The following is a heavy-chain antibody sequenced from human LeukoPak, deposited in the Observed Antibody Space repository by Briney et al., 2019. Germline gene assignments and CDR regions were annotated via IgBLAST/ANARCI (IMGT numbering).Heavy chain of an antibody. CDR1: GGAFSGYY. Sequence: SETLSLTCAVYGGAFSGYYGSWIRQPPGKGREWIGEINDSGSTHYNPSLKRRVTISVDTSKNQFSLKLSSVTAADTAVYYCARLGAVAGGFDYWGQGTLVTVSS. CDR2: INDSGST. V-gene: IGHV4-34*01. D-gene: IGHD6-19*01. CDR3: ARLGAVAGGFDY. J-gene: IGHJ4*02.